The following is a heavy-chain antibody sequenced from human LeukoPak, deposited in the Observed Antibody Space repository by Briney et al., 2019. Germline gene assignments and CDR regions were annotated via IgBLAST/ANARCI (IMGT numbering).Heavy chain of an antibody. CDR2: ISSSSDYI. V-gene: IGHV3-21*01. CDR3: TRGDFYYYDTNY. Sequence: PGGSLRLSCAASGFTFSSYCLNWVRQAPGKGLEWVSSISSSSDYIYYADSLKGRFTISRDNAKNSLYLQMNSLRVEVTAVYYCTRGDFYYYDTNYWGRGTLVTVSS. D-gene: IGHD3-22*01. CDR1: GFTFSSYC. J-gene: IGHJ2*01.